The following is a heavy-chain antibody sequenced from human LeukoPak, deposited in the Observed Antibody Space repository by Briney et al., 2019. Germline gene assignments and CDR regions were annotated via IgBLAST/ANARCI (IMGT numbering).Heavy chain of an antibody. V-gene: IGHV4-59*12. J-gene: IGHJ3*02. D-gene: IGHD2-2*01. CDR3: ASAKVDIVVVPAAIDAFDT. Sequence: SETLSLTCTVSGGSISSYYWSWIRQPPGKGLEWIGYIYYSGSTNYNPSLKSRVTISVDTSKNQFSLKLSSVTAADTAVYYCASAKVDIVVVPAAIDAFDTWGQGTMVTVSS. CDR1: GGSISSYY. CDR2: IYYSGST.